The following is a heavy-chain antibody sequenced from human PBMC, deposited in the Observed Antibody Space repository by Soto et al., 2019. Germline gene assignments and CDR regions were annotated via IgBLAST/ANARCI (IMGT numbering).Heavy chain of an antibody. V-gene: IGHV4-34*01. CDR1: GWSFSGYY. Sequence: SETLSLTCAFYGWSFSGYYWSLIRQPPGKGLEWIGEINHSGNTNYNPSLKSRVTISVDTSKNQFSLKLSSVTAADTAVYYCARKEPLKYYYDSSGPYYFDYWGQGTLVTVSS. J-gene: IGHJ4*02. CDR2: INHSGNT. CDR3: ARKEPLKYYYDSSGPYYFDY. D-gene: IGHD3-22*01.